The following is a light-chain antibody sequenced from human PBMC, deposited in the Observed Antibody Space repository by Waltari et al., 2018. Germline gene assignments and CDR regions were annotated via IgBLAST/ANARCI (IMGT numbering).Light chain of an antibody. CDR3: ALYMGSGIWV. CDR1: SGSVSTTSY. Sequence: QTVVTQEPSLSVSPGGTVTRTCALSSGSVSTTSYPPWYRQTPGQSPRTLVYKKNTRSSGVPDRFSGSMLGNKAALTITGAQAEDECDYYCALYMGSGIWVFGGGTKLTVL. CDR2: KKN. J-gene: IGLJ3*02. V-gene: IGLV8-61*01.